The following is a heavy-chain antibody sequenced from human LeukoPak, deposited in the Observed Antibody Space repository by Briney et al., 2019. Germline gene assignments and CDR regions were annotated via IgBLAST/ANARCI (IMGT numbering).Heavy chain of an antibody. CDR2: IIPIFGTA. J-gene: IGHJ4*02. D-gene: IGHD3-10*01. V-gene: IGHV1-69*13. CDR1: GGTFSSYA. Sequence: SVKVSCKASGGTFSSYAISWVRQAPGQGLEWMGGIIPIFGTANYAQKFQGRVTITADESTSTAYMELSSLRSEDTAVYYCARSDGSGSYYNEYYFDYWGQGTLVTDSS. CDR3: ARSDGSGSYYNEYYFDY.